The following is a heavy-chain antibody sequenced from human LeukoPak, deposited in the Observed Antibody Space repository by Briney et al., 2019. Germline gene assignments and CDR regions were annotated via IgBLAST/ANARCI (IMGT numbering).Heavy chain of an antibody. CDR1: GFTFSSYA. J-gene: IGHJ6*02. CDR2: ISYDGSNK. Sequence: GGSLRLSCAASGFTFSSYAMSWVRQAPGKGLEWVAVISYDGSNKYYADSVKGRFTISRDNSKNTLYLQMNSLRAEDTAVYYCARKAGYGDYENGMDVWGQGTTVTVSS. CDR3: ARKAGYGDYENGMDV. D-gene: IGHD4-17*01. V-gene: IGHV3-30-3*01.